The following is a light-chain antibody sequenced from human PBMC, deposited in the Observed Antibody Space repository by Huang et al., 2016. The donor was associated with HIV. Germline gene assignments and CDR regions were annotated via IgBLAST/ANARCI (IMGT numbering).Light chain of an antibody. CDR2: DTS. CDR3: QLYTNWPPTT. V-gene: IGKV3-11*01. CDR1: QRVYRS. Sequence: EIVLTQSPATLSLSPGERASLSCRASQRVYRSLAWYRQKPGQPPRLLISDTSKRATGSPARFSGSGSVTDFTLTISGLEAEDFAVYYCQLYTNWPPTTFGQGTKVDIK. J-gene: IGKJ1*01.